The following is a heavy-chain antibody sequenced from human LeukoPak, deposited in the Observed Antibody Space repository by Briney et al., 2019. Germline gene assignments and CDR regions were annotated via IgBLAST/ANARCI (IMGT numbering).Heavy chain of an antibody. CDR2: ISSSSSTI. CDR3: ARALRAQYDILTGYYLDNWFDP. J-gene: IGHJ5*02. V-gene: IGHV3-48*01. D-gene: IGHD3-9*01. CDR1: GFTFSSYS. Sequence: GRSLRLSCAASGFTFSSYSMNWVRQAPGKGLEWVSYISSSSSTIYYADSVKGRFTISRDNAKNSLYLQMNSLRAEDTAVYYCARALRAQYDILTGYYLDNWFDPWGQGTLVTVSS.